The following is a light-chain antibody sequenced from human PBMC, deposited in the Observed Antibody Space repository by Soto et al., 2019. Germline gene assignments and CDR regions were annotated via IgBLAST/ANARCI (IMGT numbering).Light chain of an antibody. J-gene: IGKJ1*01. CDR1: QGINSD. V-gene: IGKV1-17*01. CDR3: LQYHTYPRT. Sequence: DIQMTQSPSSLSVSVGDTVTITCRASQGINSDLAWYQQKPGKAPKRLIYVASTLQSGVPSRFSGVGSGTEFTLTISSLQPEDFATYYCLQYHTYPRTFGQGTKVEIK. CDR2: VAS.